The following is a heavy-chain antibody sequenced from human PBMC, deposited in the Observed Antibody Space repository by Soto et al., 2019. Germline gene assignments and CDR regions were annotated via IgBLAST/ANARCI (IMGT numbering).Heavy chain of an antibody. V-gene: IGHV4-34*01. CDR3: ARAPQLGGFDY. CDR1: GGSFSGYY. D-gene: IGHD6-6*01. J-gene: IGHJ4*02. Sequence: SETLSLTCAVYGGSFSGYYWSWIRQPPGKGLEWIGEINHSGSTNYNPSLKSRVTISVDTSKNQFSLKLSSVTAADTAVYYCARAPQLGGFDYWGQGTLVTVSS. CDR2: INHSGST.